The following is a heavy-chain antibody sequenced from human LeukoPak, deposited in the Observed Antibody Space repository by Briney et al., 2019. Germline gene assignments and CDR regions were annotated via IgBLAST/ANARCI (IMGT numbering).Heavy chain of an antibody. J-gene: IGHJ5*02. D-gene: IGHD4-23*01. CDR1: GFTFSSYA. Sequence: GGSLRLSCAASGFTFSSYAMSWVRQAPGKGLEWVSAISGSGGSTYYADSVKGRFTISRDNSKNTLYLQMNSLRAEDTAVYYCARVDYGGNVGGNWFDPWGQGTLVTVSS. V-gene: IGHV3-23*01. CDR2: ISGSGGST. CDR3: ARVDYGGNVGGNWFDP.